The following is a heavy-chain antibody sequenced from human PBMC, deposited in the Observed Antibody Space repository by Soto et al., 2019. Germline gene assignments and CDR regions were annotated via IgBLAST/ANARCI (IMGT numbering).Heavy chain of an antibody. CDR3: ASSVVVPSTMNHFDY. Sequence: PGESLKISCKGSGYSFSNYWIAWVRQMPGKGLEWMGIIFPADSDTKYSPSFQGQVTISADKSISTAYLQWSSLKASDTAMYYCASSVVVPSTMNHFDYWGQGSLVTVSS. CDR2: IFPADSDT. CDR1: GYSFSNYW. V-gene: IGHV5-51*01. J-gene: IGHJ4*02. D-gene: IGHD2-15*01.